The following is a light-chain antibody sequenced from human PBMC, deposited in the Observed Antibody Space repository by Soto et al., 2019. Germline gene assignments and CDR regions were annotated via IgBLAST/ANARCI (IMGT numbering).Light chain of an antibody. CDR2: KAS. Sequence: DIQMTQSPSTLPASVGDRVTITCRASQSINSWLAWYQQKPGKAPKLLIYKASSLESGVPSRFSGSGSGTEFTLTIRGLQPDDFATYYCQQYDSFAYTFGQGTMLEI. V-gene: IGKV1-5*03. CDR3: QQYDSFAYT. CDR1: QSINSW. J-gene: IGKJ2*01.